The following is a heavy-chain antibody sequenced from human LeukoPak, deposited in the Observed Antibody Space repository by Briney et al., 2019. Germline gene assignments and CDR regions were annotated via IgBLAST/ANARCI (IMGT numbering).Heavy chain of an antibody. V-gene: IGHV4-34*01. D-gene: IGHD2-2*01. Sequence: KPSETLSLTCAVYGGSFSGYYWSWIRQPPGKGLEWIGDINHSGSTNYNPSLKSRVTISVDTSKNQFSLKLSPVTAADTAVYYCARVGRLSTSFNYYMDVWGKGTTVTVSS. CDR3: ARVGRLSTSFNYYMDV. J-gene: IGHJ6*03. CDR1: GGSFSGYY. CDR2: INHSGST.